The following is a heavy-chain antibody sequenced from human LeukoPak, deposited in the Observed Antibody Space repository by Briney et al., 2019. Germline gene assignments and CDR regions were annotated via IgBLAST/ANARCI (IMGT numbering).Heavy chain of an antibody. J-gene: IGHJ4*02. Sequence: GGSLRLSCAASGLTFSSYGMHWVRQAPGKGLEWVAFIRYDGSNKYYADSVKGRFTISRDNSKNTLYLQMNSLRAEDTAVYYCAKDPVFGVVTNLLSYFDYWGQGTLVTVSS. V-gene: IGHV3-30*02. D-gene: IGHD3-3*01. CDR2: IRYDGSNK. CDR1: GLTFSSYG. CDR3: AKDPVFGVVTNLLSYFDY.